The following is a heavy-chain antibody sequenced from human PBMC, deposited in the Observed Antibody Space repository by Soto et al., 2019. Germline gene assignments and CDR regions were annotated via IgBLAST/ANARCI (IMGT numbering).Heavy chain of an antibody. D-gene: IGHD1-26*01. CDR2: ISAYNGNT. Sequence: ASVKVSCKASGYTFTSYGISWARQAPGQGLEWMGWISAYNGNTNYAQKLQDRVTMTTDTSTSTAYMELRSLRSDDTAVYYCARDLEWELLHGHDYWGQGTTVTVSS. CDR3: ARDLEWELLHGHDY. CDR1: GYTFTSYG. J-gene: IGHJ4*03. V-gene: IGHV1-18*01.